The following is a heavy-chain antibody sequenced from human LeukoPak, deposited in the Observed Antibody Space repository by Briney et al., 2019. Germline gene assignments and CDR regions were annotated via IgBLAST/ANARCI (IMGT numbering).Heavy chain of an antibody. J-gene: IGHJ4*02. CDR1: GFTFSSYA. CDR3: AREWGGWDY. D-gene: IGHD6-19*01. V-gene: IGHV3-30-3*01. CDR2: ISYDGSNK. Sequence: GRSLRLSCAASGFTFSSYAMHWVRQAPGKGLEWVAVISYDGSNKYYADSVKGRFTISRDNSKNTLYLQMNSLRAEDTAVYYCAREWGGWDYWGQGTLVTVSS.